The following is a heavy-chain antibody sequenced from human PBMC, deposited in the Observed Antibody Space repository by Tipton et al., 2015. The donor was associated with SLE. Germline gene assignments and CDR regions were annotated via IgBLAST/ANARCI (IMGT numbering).Heavy chain of an antibody. CDR1: DGSIGSYY. J-gene: IGHJ6*04. V-gene: IGHV4-59*12. CDR2: IPDGGGT. CDR3: VRDTEGMDV. D-gene: IGHD4-17*01. Sequence: TLSLTCTVSDGSIGSYYWNWIRQPPGKGLEWLGYIPDGGGTNYNPSLKSRVTISVDTPKNQLSLKLNSVTAADTAVYYCVRDTEGMDVWGKGTTVTVSS.